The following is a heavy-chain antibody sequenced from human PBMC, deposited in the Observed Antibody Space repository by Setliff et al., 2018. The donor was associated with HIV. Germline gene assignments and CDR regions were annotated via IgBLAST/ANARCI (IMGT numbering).Heavy chain of an antibody. D-gene: IGHD3-22*01. CDR1: GFTFSAYW. Sequence: GGSLRLSCAASGFTFSAYWMNWVRQAPGKGLEWVANIKQDGSEKNYVDSVKGRFTISRDNAKNSLYLQMNSLKAEDTAVYYCARAYNVYDYRFDSSGYDYWGQGTLVTVSS. CDR3: ARAYNVYDYRFDSSGYDY. CDR2: IKQDGSEK. V-gene: IGHV3-7*03. J-gene: IGHJ4*02.